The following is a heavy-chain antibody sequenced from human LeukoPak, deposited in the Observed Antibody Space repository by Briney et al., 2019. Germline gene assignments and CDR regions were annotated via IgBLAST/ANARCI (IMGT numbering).Heavy chain of an antibody. V-gene: IGHV1-69*04. CDR1: GGTFSRYA. Sequence: ASVTVSCKASGGTFSRYAIRWVRQAPGQGIEWRGRIIPILGIANYAQKFQGRVTITADKSTSTAYMELSSLRSEDTAVYYCARDPDIVVVPAALSDYWGQGTLVTVSS. CDR2: IIPILGIA. D-gene: IGHD2-2*01. J-gene: IGHJ4*02. CDR3: ARDPDIVVVPAALSDY.